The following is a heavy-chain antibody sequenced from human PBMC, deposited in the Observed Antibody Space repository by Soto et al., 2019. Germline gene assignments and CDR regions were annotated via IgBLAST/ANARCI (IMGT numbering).Heavy chain of an antibody. CDR1: GFTFSSYA. V-gene: IGHV3-23*01. J-gene: IGHJ6*02. CDR2: ISGSGGST. D-gene: IGHD2-2*01. CDR3: AKDLTVVVLPAGTGMDV. Sequence: EVQLLESGGGLVQPGGSLRLSCAASGFTFSSYAMSWVRQAPGKGLEWVSAISGSGGSTYYADSVKGRFTISRDNSKNTLYQQMNSLRAEDTAVYYCAKDLTVVVLPAGTGMDVWGQGTTVTVSS.